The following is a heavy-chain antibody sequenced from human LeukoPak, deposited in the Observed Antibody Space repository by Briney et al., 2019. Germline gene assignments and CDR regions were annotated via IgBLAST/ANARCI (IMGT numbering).Heavy chain of an antibody. CDR1: GFTFTNAW. Sequence: PGGSLRLSCAASGFTFTNAWMNWVRQAPGKGLEWVGRIKSKADGETIDYAAPVKGRFTFSRDDSKNMLYLQMNGLKSEDTAVYYCSTLTSRYLSDSWGQGTLVTVSS. CDR2: IKSKADGETI. D-gene: IGHD3-9*01. V-gene: IGHV3-15*07. CDR3: STLTSRYLSDS. J-gene: IGHJ4*02.